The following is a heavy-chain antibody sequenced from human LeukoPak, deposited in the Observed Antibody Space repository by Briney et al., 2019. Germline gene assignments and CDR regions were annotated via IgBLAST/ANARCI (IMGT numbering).Heavy chain of an antibody. Sequence: AGGSLRLSCAASGFTFSSYSMNWVRQAPGKGLEWVSSISSSSNYIYYADSVKGRFTISRDNAKNSLYLQMNSLRAEDTAVYYCARDLLVAGSDWGQGTLVTVSS. CDR2: ISSSSNYI. CDR3: ARDLLVAGSD. V-gene: IGHV3-21*01. CDR1: GFTFSSYS. J-gene: IGHJ4*02. D-gene: IGHD6-19*01.